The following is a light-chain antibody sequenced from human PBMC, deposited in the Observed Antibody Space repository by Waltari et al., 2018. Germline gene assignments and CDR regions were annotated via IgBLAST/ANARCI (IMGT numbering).Light chain of an antibody. V-gene: IGLV4-69*01. CDR3: QTWGLGYVI. Sequence: QLVLTQSPSASALVGASVRPTCTLSSGLRTYAIAWHQHQPEKGPRSLMKVNSDGTHNEGDGIPDRFSGSSSGTERYRAIPRLQPEDEADYYCQTWGLGYVIFGGGTKLTVL. CDR2: VNSDGTH. CDR1: SGLRTYA. J-gene: IGLJ2*01.